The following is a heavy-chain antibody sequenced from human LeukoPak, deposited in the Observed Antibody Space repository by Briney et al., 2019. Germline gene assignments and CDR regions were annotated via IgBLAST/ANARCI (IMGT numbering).Heavy chain of an antibody. D-gene: IGHD6-6*01. V-gene: IGHV3-21*01. Sequence: PGGSLRLSCAASGFTFSSYSMNWVRQAPGKGLEWVSSISSSSSYIYYADSVKGRFTISRDNAKNSLYLQMNSLRAEDTAVYYCARDERSTAARPNPYYYMDVWGKGTTVTVSS. J-gene: IGHJ6*03. CDR1: GFTFSSYS. CDR3: ARDERSTAARPNPYYYMDV. CDR2: ISSSSSYI.